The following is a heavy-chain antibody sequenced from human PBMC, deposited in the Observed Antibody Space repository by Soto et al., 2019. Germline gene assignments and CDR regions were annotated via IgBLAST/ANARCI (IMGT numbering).Heavy chain of an antibody. CDR1: GYTFTSYG. D-gene: IGHD3-3*01. CDR3: ARVYYDFWSGSRFDP. Sequence: ASVKVSCKASGYTFTSYGISWVRQAPGQGLEWMGWISAYNGNTNYAQKLQGRVTMTTDTSTSTAYMELRSLRSDDTAVYYCARVYYDFWSGSRFDPWGQGTLVTVSS. J-gene: IGHJ5*02. CDR2: ISAYNGNT. V-gene: IGHV1-18*01.